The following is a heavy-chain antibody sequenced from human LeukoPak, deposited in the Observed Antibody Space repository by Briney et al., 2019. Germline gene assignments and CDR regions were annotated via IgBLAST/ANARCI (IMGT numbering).Heavy chain of an antibody. J-gene: IGHJ4*02. V-gene: IGHV4-61*02. CDR1: GGSISRGSYY. CDR3: ARGYVSSGYYFPFDY. D-gene: IGHD3-22*01. CDR2: IYTSGST. Sequence: PSETLSLTCTVSGGSISRGSYYWSWIRQPAGKGLEWIGRIYTSGSTNYNPSLKSRVTISVDTFKNQFSLKLSSVTAADTAVYYCARGYVSSGYYFPFDYWGQGTLVTVSS.